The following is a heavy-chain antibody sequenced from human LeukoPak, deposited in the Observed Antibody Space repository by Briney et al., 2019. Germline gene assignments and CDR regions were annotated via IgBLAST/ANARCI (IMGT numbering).Heavy chain of an antibody. CDR2: ISGGGGST. D-gene: IGHD3-22*01. Sequence: GGSLRLSCAASGFRFSSYGMSWVRQLPGKGLEWVSGISGGGGSTDYAAPVRGRFTISRDNSKNTLYLQMNSLRAEDTAIYYCAKVVLGGYYDSSGYRPDAFDIWGQGTKVTVSS. J-gene: IGHJ3*02. V-gene: IGHV3-23*01. CDR1: GFRFSSYG. CDR3: AKVVLGGYYDSSGYRPDAFDI.